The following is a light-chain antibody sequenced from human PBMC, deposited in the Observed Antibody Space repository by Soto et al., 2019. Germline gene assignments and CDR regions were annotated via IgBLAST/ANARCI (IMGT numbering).Light chain of an antibody. CDR3: QQYNNWPPWT. CDR1: QSVSSN. J-gene: IGKJ1*01. Sequence: ETVMTQSPATLYVSPGERATLSCRASQSVSSNLPWYQQKPGQAPRLLIDGASSRATGIPARFSGSGSGTEFTLTISSLQSEDFAVYYCQQYNNWPPWTFGQGTKVEIK. CDR2: GAS. V-gene: IGKV3-15*01.